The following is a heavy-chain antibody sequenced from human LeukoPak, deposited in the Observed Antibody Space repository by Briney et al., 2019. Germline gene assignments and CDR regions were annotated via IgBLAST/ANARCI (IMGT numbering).Heavy chain of an antibody. J-gene: IGHJ4*02. CDR3: ASLYGSGSYYLDH. CDR2: IFYSGTT. V-gene: IGHV4-59*01. Sequence: NPSETLSLTCSVSGVSISSYYWTWIRQPPGKGLEWIGYIFYSGTTDYNPSLKSRVTISVDTSKNQCSRKLSSVTAADTAVYYCASLYGSGSYYLDHWGQGTLVTVSS. CDR1: GVSISSYY. D-gene: IGHD3-10*01.